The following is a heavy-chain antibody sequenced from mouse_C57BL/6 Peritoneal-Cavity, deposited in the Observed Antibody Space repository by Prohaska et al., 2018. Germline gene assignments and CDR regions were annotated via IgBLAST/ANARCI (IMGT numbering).Heavy chain of an antibody. Sequence: EVQLLETGGGLVQPGGSRGLSCEGSGFTFIGFWLHWVRQTSGKTLEWIGDINSDGSAINYAPSIKDRFTIFRDNDKSTLYLQMSNVRSEDTATYFCMRYGNYWYFDVWGTGTTVTVSS. CDR3: MRYGNYWYFDV. D-gene: IGHD2-1*01. J-gene: IGHJ1*03. V-gene: IGHV11-2*01. CDR1: GFTFIGFW. CDR2: INSDGSAI.